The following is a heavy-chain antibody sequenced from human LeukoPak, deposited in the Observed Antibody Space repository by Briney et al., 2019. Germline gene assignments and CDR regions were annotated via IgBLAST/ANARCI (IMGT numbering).Heavy chain of an antibody. CDR3: ASVGGGFPY. CDR1: GYSISSGHF. D-gene: IGHD3-16*01. CDR2: IYGSGTT. Sequence: SETLSLTCTVSGYSISSGHFWSWIRQPPGKGLEWIGSIYGSGTTYYDPPLRSRVSISADTSKNYFSLELSSVTAADTAVYYCASVGGGFPYWGQGTLVTVSS. V-gene: IGHV4-38-2*02. J-gene: IGHJ4*02.